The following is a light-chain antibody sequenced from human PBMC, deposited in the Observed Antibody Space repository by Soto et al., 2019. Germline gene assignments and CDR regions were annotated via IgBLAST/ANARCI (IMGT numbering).Light chain of an antibody. CDR1: QDISNY. Sequence: QMTKPPSSLSASVGDRVTITCQASQDISNYLNWYQQKPGKAPKLLIYDASNLETGVPSRFSGSGSGTEFTFTISSLQPEDIATYYCQQYDNLPLTFGGGTKVDIK. CDR2: DAS. CDR3: QQYDNLPLT. J-gene: IGKJ4*01. V-gene: IGKV1-33*01.